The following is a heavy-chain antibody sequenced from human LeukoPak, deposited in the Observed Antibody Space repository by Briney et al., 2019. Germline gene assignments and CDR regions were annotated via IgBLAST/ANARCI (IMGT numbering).Heavy chain of an antibody. CDR2: ISYDGSNK. J-gene: IGHJ4*02. V-gene: IGHV3-30*03. CDR1: GFTFDDYG. CDR3: ARDKGYYFDY. Sequence: GGSLRLSCAASGFTFDDYGMHWVRQAPGKGLEWVAVISYDGSNKYYADSVKGRFTISRDNSKNTLYLQMNSLRAEDTAVYYCARDKGYYFDYWGQGTLVTVSS.